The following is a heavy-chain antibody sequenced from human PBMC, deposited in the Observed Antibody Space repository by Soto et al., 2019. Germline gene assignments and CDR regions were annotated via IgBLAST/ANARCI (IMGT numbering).Heavy chain of an antibody. J-gene: IGHJ4*02. D-gene: IGHD6-19*01. V-gene: IGHV4-39*01. CDR3: ARQDLLAVAWDY. CDR1: GGSISSSSYY. CDR2: IYYSGST. Sequence: SETLSLTCTVSGGSISSSSYYWGWIRQPPGMGLEWIGSIYYSGSTYYNPSLKSGVTISVDTSKNQFSLKLSSVTAADTAVYYCARQDLLAVAWDYWGQGTLVTVSS.